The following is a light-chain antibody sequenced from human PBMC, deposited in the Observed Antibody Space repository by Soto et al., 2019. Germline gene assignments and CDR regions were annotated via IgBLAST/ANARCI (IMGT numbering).Light chain of an antibody. CDR1: QSISSY. J-gene: IGKJ4*01. CDR3: QQRYSTPLT. Sequence: DIQMTQSPSSLSASVGDRVTITCRASQSISSYLNWYRQKPGKAPKXLIYAASSLQSGVPSRFSGSGSGTDLTITISSLQPEDFETYYCQQRYSTPLTFGGGTKVDIK. V-gene: IGKV1-39*01. CDR2: AAS.